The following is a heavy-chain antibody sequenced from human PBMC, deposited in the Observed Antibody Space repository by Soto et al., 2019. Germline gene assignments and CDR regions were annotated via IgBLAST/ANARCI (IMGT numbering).Heavy chain of an antibody. CDR3: AKAVTTVTPLGYDS. D-gene: IGHD4-17*01. CDR2: ISYDGTNK. CDR1: GFSFSSCA. J-gene: IGHJ4*02. V-gene: IGHV3-30*18. Sequence: PVGSLRVSCAASGFSFSSCAMHWVRQAPGKGLEWVAVISYDGTNKYYADSVKGRFIISRDNSKSTLYLQMNSLRTEDTAVYYCAKAVTTVTPLGYDSWGQGILVTVS.